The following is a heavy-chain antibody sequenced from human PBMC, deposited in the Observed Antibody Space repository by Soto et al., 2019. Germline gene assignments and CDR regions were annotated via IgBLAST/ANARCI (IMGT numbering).Heavy chain of an antibody. J-gene: IGHJ6*02. V-gene: IGHV1-69*06. CDR3: ARGEMATVYYYYYGMDV. D-gene: IGHD4-4*01. Sequence: SVKVSCKASGGTFSSYAISWVRQAPGQGLEWMGGIIPIFGTANYAQKFQGRVTITADKSTSTAYMELSSLRSEDTAVYYCARGEMATVYYYYYGMDVWGQGTTVTVSS. CDR1: GGTFSSYA. CDR2: IIPIFGTA.